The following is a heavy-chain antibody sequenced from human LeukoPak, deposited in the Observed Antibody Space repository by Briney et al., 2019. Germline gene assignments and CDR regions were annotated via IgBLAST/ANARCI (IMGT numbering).Heavy chain of an antibody. CDR2: FYYSGYT. Sequence: SETLSLTCTVSGDSISSYYWSWIRQPPGRGLEWIGCFYYSGYTNYNPSLKSRLTISIDTSKNQVSLKLSSVTAADTAVYYCARGGLRRQWLTKGIDYWGQGTLVTVSS. CDR1: GDSISSYY. V-gene: IGHV4-59*12. J-gene: IGHJ4*02. D-gene: IGHD6-19*01. CDR3: ARGGLRRQWLTKGIDY.